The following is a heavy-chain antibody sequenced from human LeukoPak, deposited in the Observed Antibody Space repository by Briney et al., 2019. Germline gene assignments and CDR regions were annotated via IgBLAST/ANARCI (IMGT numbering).Heavy chain of an antibody. V-gene: IGHV3-30-3*01. J-gene: IGHJ5*02. CDR3: ARGLPWGVVVVAATGWFDP. CDR1: GFTFSNYA. CDR2: ISYDGSNK. D-gene: IGHD2-15*01. Sequence: GGSLRLSCAASGFTFSNYAIHWVRLAPGKGLEWVAVISYDGSNKYYADSVKGRFTISRDNSKNTLYLQMNSLRAEDTAVYYCARGLPWGVVVVAATGWFDPWGQGTLVTVSS.